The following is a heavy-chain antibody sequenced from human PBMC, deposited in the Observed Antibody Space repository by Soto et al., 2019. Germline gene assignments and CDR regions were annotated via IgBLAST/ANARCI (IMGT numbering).Heavy chain of an antibody. D-gene: IGHD3-22*01. V-gene: IGHV1-69*01. Sequence: QVQLVPSGAEVKKPGSSVKVSCKASGGTFSSYAISWVRQAPGQGLEWMGGIIPIFGTANFAQKFQGRVTITADESTSTAYMEMSSLRSEDTAVYYCARTNFYYDSSGYYFWGQGTLVTVSS. CDR3: ARTNFYYDSSGYYF. CDR1: GGTFSSYA. CDR2: IIPIFGTA. J-gene: IGHJ4*02.